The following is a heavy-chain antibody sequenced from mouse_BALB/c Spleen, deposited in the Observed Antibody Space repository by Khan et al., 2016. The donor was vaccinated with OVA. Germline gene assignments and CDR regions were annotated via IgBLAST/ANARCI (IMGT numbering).Heavy chain of an antibody. J-gene: IGHJ3*01. CDR2: ISDSGGYT. V-gene: IGHV5-4*02. CDR1: GFTFSDYY. D-gene: IGHD2-13*01. CDR3: ARGFYGDPFAF. Sequence: EVELVESGGDLVKPGGSLKLSCAASGFTFSDYYMYWVRQTPEKRLEWVATISDSGGYTYYLDSVKGRFTISRDDAKNNLYLQMNSLKSEDTAMYYCARGFYGDPFAFWGQGTLVTVSA.